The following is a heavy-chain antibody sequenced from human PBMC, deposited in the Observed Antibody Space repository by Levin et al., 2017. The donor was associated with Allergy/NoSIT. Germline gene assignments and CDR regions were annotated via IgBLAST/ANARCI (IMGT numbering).Heavy chain of an antibody. J-gene: IGHJ4*02. CDR3: ARGGYSGSYRDYYFDY. D-gene: IGHD1-26*01. Sequence: SETLSLTCTVSGGSISSYYWSWIRQPPGKGLEWIGYIYYSGSTNYNPSLKSRVTISVDTSKNQFSLKLSSVTAADTAVYYCARGGYSGSYRDYYFDYWGQGTLVTVSS. CDR2: IYYSGST. CDR1: GGSISSYY. V-gene: IGHV4-59*01.